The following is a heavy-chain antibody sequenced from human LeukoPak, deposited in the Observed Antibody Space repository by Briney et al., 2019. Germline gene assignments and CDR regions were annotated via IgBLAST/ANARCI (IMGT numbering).Heavy chain of an antibody. D-gene: IGHD4-17*01. V-gene: IGHV3-23*01. J-gene: IGHJ4*02. CDR1: GFTFSSYW. CDR2: ISGSGGST. Sequence: GGSLRLSCAASGFTFSSYWMSWVRQAPGKGLEWVSAISGSGGSTYYADSVKGRFTISRDNSKNTLYLQMNSLRAEDTAVYYCAKLWDYGFKIYFDYWGQGTLVTVSS. CDR3: AKLWDYGFKIYFDY.